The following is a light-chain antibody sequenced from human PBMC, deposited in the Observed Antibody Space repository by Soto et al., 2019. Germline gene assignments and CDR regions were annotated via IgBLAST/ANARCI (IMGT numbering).Light chain of an antibody. V-gene: IGKV1-5*01. CDR3: QQYDVHPKT. J-gene: IGKJ1*01. CDR2: DAS. Sequence: DVQMTQSPSTLAASVGDRVTITCRASENIKNWLAWYQQTPGKAPKVLISDASRLETGVPSRFSCSGYGTDFTLTITSLQTDDFGTYHCQQYDVHPKTFGQGTKVEVK. CDR1: ENIKNW.